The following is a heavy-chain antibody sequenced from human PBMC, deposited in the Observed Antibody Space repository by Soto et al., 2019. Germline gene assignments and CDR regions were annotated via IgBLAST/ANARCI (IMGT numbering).Heavy chain of an antibody. CDR1: GFTFSSYA. CDR3: AKCIAVAGDGMDV. Sequence: GGSLRLSCAASGFTFSSYAMSWVRQAPGKGLEWVSAISGSGGSTYYADSVKGRFTISRDNSKNTLYLQMNSLRAEDTAIYYCAKCIAVAGDGMDVWGQGTTVTVSS. J-gene: IGHJ6*02. V-gene: IGHV3-23*01. D-gene: IGHD6-19*01. CDR2: ISGSGGST.